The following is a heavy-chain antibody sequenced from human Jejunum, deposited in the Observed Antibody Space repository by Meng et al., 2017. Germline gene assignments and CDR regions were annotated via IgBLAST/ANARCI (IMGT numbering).Heavy chain of an antibody. CDR1: GGSITSTKW. Sequence: QVPLEASGPGLVKPSGPLSLTCAVSGGSITSTKWWSWVRQTPGKGLEWIGEVFHSGTPNYNPSLMSRLTMSVDKSKNQFSLNLTSVTAADTAVYYCASRPVGIRTYYFDCWGQGTLVTASS. J-gene: IGHJ4*02. V-gene: IGHV4-4*02. CDR3: ASRPVGIRTYYFDC. CDR2: VFHSGTP. D-gene: IGHD2-21*01.